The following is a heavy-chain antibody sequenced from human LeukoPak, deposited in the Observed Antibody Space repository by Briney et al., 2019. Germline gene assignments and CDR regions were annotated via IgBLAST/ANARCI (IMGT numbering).Heavy chain of an antibody. D-gene: IGHD2-2*01. CDR3: AREQVVVGRGYYGMDV. J-gene: IGHJ6*02. Sequence: GGSLRLSCAASGFTVSSNYMNWVCQAPGKGLEWVSVMYSGGSTFYGDSVKGRFTISRDNSMNTLYLQMNSLRVDDTAVYYCAREQVVVGRGYYGMDVWGQGTTVTVSS. CDR1: GFTVSSNY. V-gene: IGHV3-66*01. CDR2: MYSGGST.